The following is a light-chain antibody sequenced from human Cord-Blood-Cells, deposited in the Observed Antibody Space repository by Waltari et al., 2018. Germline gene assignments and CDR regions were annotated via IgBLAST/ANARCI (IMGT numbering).Light chain of an antibody. J-gene: IGKJ4*01. CDR3: QQSYSTPPLT. V-gene: IGKV1-39*01. CDR2: ASS. Sequence: DIQMTQSPSSLSASVGDRVTITCRASQSLSSYLNWYQQKPGKAPKLLIYASSSFQSGVPSRCSGSRSGKDFTLTISSLQPEDFATYYCQQSYSTPPLTFGGGTKVEIK. CDR1: QSLSSY.